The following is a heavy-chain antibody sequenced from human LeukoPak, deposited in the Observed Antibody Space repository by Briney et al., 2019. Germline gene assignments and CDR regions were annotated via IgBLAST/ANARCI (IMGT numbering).Heavy chain of an antibody. J-gene: IGHJ6*02. D-gene: IGHD2-15*01. V-gene: IGHV1-69*13. CDR3: ARDLVDCSGGSCPTQGSYGMDV. CDR2: IIPIFGTA. CDR1: GGTFSSYA. Sequence: ASVKVSCKASGGTFSSYAISWVRQAPGQGLEWMGGIIPIFGTANYAQKFQGRVTITADESTSTAYMELSSLRSEDTAVYYCARDLVDCSGGSCPTQGSYGMDVWGQGTTVTVSS.